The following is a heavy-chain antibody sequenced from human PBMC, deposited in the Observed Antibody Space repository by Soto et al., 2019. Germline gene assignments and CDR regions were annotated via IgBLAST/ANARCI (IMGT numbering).Heavy chain of an antibody. D-gene: IGHD2-2*02. CDR2: IYPGDSNT. J-gene: IGHJ4*02. CDR3: ARKGFCSSNSCYKVEY. V-gene: IGHV5-51*01. Sequence: GESLKISCKCSGYSFTNYLIVLVLQMPGKGLECMGIIYPGDSNTRYSPSFQGQVTISADKSISTAYLQWSSLKASDTAMYYCARKGFCSSNSCYKVEYWGQGPRVTVYS. CDR1: GYSFTNYL.